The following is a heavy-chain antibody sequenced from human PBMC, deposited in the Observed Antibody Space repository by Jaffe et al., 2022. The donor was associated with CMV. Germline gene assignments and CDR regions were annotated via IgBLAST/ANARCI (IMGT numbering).Heavy chain of an antibody. D-gene: IGHD3-22*01. J-gene: IGHJ4*02. Sequence: EVQLVESGGGLVQPGGSLRLSCAASGFTFSSYSMNWVRQAPGKGLEWVSYISSSSSTIYYADSVKGRFTISRDNAKNSLYLQMNSLRDEDTAVYYCARDRPYYDSSGSLDYWGQGTLVTVSS. CDR3: ARDRPYYDSSGSLDY. CDR1: GFTFSSYS. V-gene: IGHV3-48*02. CDR2: ISSSSSTI.